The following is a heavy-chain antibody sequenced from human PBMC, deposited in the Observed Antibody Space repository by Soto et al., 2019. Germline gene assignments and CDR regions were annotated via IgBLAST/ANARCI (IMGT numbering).Heavy chain of an antibody. CDR3: VRYLDFWSGILGYYYYMDV. CDR2: MNPNSGNT. Sequence: ASVKVSCKASGYTFTSYDINWVRQATGQGLEWMGWMNPNSGNTGYAQKFQGRVTMTRNTSISTAYMELRSLRSDDTAVYYCVRYLDFWSGILGYYYYMDVWGKGTTVTVSS. J-gene: IGHJ6*03. CDR1: GYTFTSYD. D-gene: IGHD3-3*01. V-gene: IGHV1-8*01.